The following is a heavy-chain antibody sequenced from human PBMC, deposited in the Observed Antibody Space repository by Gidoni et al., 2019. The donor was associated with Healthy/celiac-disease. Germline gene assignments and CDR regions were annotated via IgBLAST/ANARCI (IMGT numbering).Heavy chain of an antibody. D-gene: IGHD5-18*01. CDR2: IYYSGST. CDR1: GGSISSSSYY. J-gene: IGHJ4*02. CDR3: ARRGDTADY. V-gene: IGHV4-39*01. Sequence: QLQLQESGPGLVKPSETLSLTCTVSGGSISSSSYYWGWISQPPGKGLVWIGSIYYSGSTYYNPSLKSRVTISVDTSKNQFSLKLSSVTAADTAVYYCARRGDTADYWGQGTLVTVSS.